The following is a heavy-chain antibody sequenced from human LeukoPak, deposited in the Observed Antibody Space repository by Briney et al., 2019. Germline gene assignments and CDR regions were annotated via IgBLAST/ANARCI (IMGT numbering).Heavy chain of an antibody. J-gene: IGHJ4*02. CDR2: ISGSNTDI. V-gene: IGHV3-21*04. CDR3: AKGGIGYIYY. Sequence: GGSLRLSCAASGFTFKNYAMNWVRQAPGKGLEWVSSISGSNTDIYYADSVKGRFTISRDNAKNSLYLQMNSLRAEDTALYYCAKGGIGYIYYWGQGTLVTVSS. D-gene: IGHD5-18*01. CDR1: GFTFKNYA.